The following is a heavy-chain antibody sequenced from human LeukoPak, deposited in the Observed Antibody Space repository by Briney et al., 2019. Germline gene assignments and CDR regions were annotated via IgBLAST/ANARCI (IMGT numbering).Heavy chain of an antibody. CDR2: IYHSGST. D-gene: IGHD3-10*01. CDR3: ARHPFDRVFFDY. CDR1: GYSISRGYY. V-gene: IGHV4-38-2*01. J-gene: IGHJ4*02. Sequence: PSETLSLTCAVSGYSISRGYYWGWIRQAPGKGLEGIGSIYHSGSTQYNPSLKSRLIISVDTSKNQFSLKLSSVTAADTAVYFCARHPFDRVFFDYWGQGTLVTVSS.